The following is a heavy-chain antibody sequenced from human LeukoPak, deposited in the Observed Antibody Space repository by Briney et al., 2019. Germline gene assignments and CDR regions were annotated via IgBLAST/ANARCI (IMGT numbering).Heavy chain of an antibody. V-gene: IGHV3-23*01. Sequence: GGSLRLSCAASGFTFSSYAMSWVRQAPGKGLEWVSTINGGGVNTHYADSVGGRFTISRDNSKNTLFLQMNSLRDEDTAVYYXXXXXXXXXXPADYWGQGNLVTVSS. CDR2: INGGGVNT. CDR1: GFTFSSYA. CDR3: XXXXXXXXXPADY. J-gene: IGHJ4*02.